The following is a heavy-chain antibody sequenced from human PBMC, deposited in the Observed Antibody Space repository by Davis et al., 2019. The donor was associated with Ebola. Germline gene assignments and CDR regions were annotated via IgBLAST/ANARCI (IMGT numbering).Heavy chain of an antibody. D-gene: IGHD3-9*01. Sequence: ASVKVSCKASGYTFTSYYMHWVRQAPGQGLEWMGIINPSGGSTSYAQKFQGRVTMTRDTSTSTVYMELSSLRSEDTAVYYCARGEMGLRYFDWGGWFDPWGQGTLVTVSS. CDR2: INPSGGST. J-gene: IGHJ5*02. CDR3: ARGEMGLRYFDWGGWFDP. V-gene: IGHV1-46*01. CDR1: GYTFTSYY.